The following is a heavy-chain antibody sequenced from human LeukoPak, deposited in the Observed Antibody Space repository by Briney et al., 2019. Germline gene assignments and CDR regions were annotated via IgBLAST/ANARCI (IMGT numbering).Heavy chain of an antibody. Sequence: PSETLSLTCAVSGGSISNYHWSWIRQPPGKGLEWIGYIYDRGTTVYNPSLKSPVTVSVHTSKNQFSLRLTSVTAADTAIYYCAREKLSAGSHCEHWGRGNQV. CDR1: GGSISNYH. J-gene: IGHJ4*02. D-gene: IGHD6-13*01. CDR3: AREKLSAGSHCEH. CDR2: IYDRGTT. V-gene: IGHV4-59*01.